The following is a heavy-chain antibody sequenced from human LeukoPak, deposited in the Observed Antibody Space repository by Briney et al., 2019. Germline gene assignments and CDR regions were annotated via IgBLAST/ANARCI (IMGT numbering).Heavy chain of an antibody. CDR2: ISAYDGNT. CDR3: ARDDLWFGESSFDY. J-gene: IGHJ4*02. V-gene: IGHV1-18*01. Sequence: GASVKVSCKASGYTFTSYGISWVRQAPGQGLEWMGWISAYDGNTKYAQKFQGRVTMTTDTSTSTAYMELRSLRSDDTAVYYCARDDLWFGESSFDYWGQGTLVTVSS. CDR1: GYTFTSYG. D-gene: IGHD3-10*01.